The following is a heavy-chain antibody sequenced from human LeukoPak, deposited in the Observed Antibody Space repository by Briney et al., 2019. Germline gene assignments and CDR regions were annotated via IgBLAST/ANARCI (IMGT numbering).Heavy chain of an antibody. CDR2: ISGSGGST. V-gene: IGHV3-23*01. J-gene: IGHJ6*02. CDR3: AKARYPPISSGMDV. Sequence: GGSLRLSCAASGFTFSSYAMSWVRQAPGKWLEWVSAISGSGGSTYYADSVKGRFTISRDNFKNTLYLQMNSLRAEDTAVYYCAKARYPPISSGMDVWGQGTTVTVSS. CDR1: GFTFSSYA. D-gene: IGHD1-26*01.